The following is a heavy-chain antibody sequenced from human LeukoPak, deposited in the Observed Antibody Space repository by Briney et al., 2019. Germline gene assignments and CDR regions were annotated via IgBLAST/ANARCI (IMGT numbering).Heavy chain of an antibody. J-gene: IGHJ6*03. Sequence: PSETLSLTRAVYGGSFSGYYWSWIRQPPGEGLEWIGYIYYSGSTNYNPSLKSRVTISVDTSKNQFSLKLSSVTAADTAVYYCARHAQVPSYYYYYYMDVWGKGTTVTVSS. CDR2: IYYSGST. V-gene: IGHV4-59*08. CDR3: ARHAQVPSYYYYYYMDV. CDR1: GGSFSGYY. D-gene: IGHD4/OR15-4a*01.